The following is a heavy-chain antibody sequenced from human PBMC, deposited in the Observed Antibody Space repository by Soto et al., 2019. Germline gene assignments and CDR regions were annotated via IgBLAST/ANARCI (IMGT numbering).Heavy chain of an antibody. Sequence: SETLSLTCTVSGDSISSADYYWSWIRQTPGKGLEWIGHIFYSGTTYYNPSLKSRLTISVDMSKNHFSLRLTSVTAADTAVYYCARDLWVEPELYYYGMDVWGQGTTVTVSS. CDR3: ARDLWVEPELYYYGMDV. CDR2: IFYSGTT. CDR1: GDSISSADYY. V-gene: IGHV4-30-4*01. D-gene: IGHD1-1*01. J-gene: IGHJ6*02.